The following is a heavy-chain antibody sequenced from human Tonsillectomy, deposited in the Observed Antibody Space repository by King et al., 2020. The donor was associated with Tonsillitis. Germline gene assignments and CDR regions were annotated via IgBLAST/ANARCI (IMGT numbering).Heavy chain of an antibody. D-gene: IGHD3-22*01. CDR3: ARGSRYYDSSGPWDY. CDR2: IYYSGGT. V-gene: IGHV4-59*01. Sequence: VQLQESGPGLVKPSETLSLTCTVSGGSISSYYWSWIRQPPGKGLEWIGYIYYSGGTNYNPSLKSRVTISVDTSKNQFSLKLSSVTAADTAVYYCARGSRYYDSSGPWDYWGQGTLVTVSS. J-gene: IGHJ4*02. CDR1: GGSISSYY.